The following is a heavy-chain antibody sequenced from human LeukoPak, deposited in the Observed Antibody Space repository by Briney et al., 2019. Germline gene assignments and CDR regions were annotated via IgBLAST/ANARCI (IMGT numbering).Heavy chain of an antibody. J-gene: IGHJ4*02. D-gene: IGHD2-8*01. CDR3: AKSGGIVLMVYATYYFDY. CDR1: GFTFSSYA. V-gene: IGHV3-23*01. CDR2: ISGSGGSP. Sequence: GGSLRLSCAASGFTFSSYAMSWVRQAPGKGLEWVSAISGSGGSPYYADSVKGRFTISRDNSKNTLYLQMNSLRAEDTAVYYCAKSGGIVLMVYATYYFDYWGQGTLVTVSS.